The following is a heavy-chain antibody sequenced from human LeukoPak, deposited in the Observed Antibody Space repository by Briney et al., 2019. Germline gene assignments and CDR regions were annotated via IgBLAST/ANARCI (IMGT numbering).Heavy chain of an antibody. CDR1: GFTFSSYS. J-gene: IGHJ4*02. V-gene: IGHV3-48*01. CDR2: ISSSSSTI. CDR3: AREYESTVKDY. Sequence: GGSLRLSCAASGFTFSSYSMNWVRQAPGKGLEWVSYISSSSSTICYADSVKGRFTISRDNAKNSLYLQMNSLRAEDTAVYYCAREYESTVKDYWGQGTLVTVSS. D-gene: IGHD4-17*01.